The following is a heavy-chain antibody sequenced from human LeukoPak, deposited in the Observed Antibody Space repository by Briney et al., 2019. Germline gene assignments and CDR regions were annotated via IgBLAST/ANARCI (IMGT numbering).Heavy chain of an antibody. D-gene: IGHD1-26*01. CDR2: ISAYNGNT. J-gene: IGHJ4*02. V-gene: IGHV1-18*01. CDR3: ARDHYSGSYYGLRKLDY. Sequence: GASVKVSCKASGYTFTSYGISWVRQAPGQGLEWMGWISAYNGNTNYAQKLQGRVTMTTDTSTSTAYMELRSLRSDDTAVYYCARDHYSGSYYGLRKLDYWGQGTLVTVSS. CDR1: GYTFTSYG.